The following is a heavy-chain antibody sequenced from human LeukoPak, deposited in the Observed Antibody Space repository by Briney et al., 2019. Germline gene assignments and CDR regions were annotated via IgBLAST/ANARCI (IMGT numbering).Heavy chain of an antibody. CDR1: GFTFSNAW. V-gene: IGHV3-53*01. D-gene: IGHD1-1*01. J-gene: IGHJ4*02. Sequence: GGSLRLSCAASGFTFSNAWMSWVRQAPGKGLEWVSVIYSGGSTYYADSVKGRFTISRDNSKNTLYLQMNSLRAEDTAVYYCASGTDYWGQGTLVTVSS. CDR3: ASGTDY. CDR2: IYSGGST.